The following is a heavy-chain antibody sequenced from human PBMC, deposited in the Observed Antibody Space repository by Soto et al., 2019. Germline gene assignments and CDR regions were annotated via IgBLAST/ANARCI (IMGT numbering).Heavy chain of an antibody. CDR3: ARGVRTGFYGMDV. J-gene: IGHJ6*02. Sequence: QVQLVQSGAELKKPGSSVKVSCKASGGTLSNYALSWVRQAPGQGLEWVGGIIPIFGTSNYAQYFQGRVTITAVESTSTAYMELSSLRSEDTAVYYCARGVRTGFYGMDVWGQGTTVTVSS. D-gene: IGHD3-10*01. CDR2: IIPIFGTS. CDR1: GGTLSNYA. V-gene: IGHV1-69*01.